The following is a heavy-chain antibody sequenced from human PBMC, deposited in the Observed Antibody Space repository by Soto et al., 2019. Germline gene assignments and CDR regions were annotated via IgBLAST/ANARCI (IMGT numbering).Heavy chain of an antibody. V-gene: IGHV3-21*01. D-gene: IGHD6-13*01. CDR2: ISSSSSYI. CDR1: GFTFRIYA. Sequence: PGGSLRLSCAASGFTFRIYAMSWVRQAPGKGLEWVSSISSSSSYIYYADSVKGRFTISRDNAKNSLYLQMNSLRAEDTAVYYCARDRESSSSWSPNYYYYGMDVWGQGTTVTVSS. J-gene: IGHJ6*02. CDR3: ARDRESSSSWSPNYYYYGMDV.